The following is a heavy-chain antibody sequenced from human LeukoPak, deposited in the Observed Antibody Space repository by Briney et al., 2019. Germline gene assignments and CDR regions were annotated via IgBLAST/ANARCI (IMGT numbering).Heavy chain of an antibody. Sequence: KSSETLSLTCAVYGGSFSGYYWSWLRQPPGKGLESIGEINHSGSTNYNPSLKSRVTISVDTSKNQFSLKLSSVTAADTAVYYCARGEEYYGSGSYYNRGFDYWGQGTLVTVSS. V-gene: IGHV4-34*01. CDR1: GGSFSGYY. D-gene: IGHD3-10*01. CDR3: ARGEEYYGSGSYYNRGFDY. J-gene: IGHJ4*02. CDR2: INHSGST.